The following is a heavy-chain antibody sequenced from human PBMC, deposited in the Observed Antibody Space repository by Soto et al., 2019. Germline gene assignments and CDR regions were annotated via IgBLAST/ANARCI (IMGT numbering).Heavy chain of an antibody. CDR2: INPSGGST. J-gene: IGHJ5*02. CDR1: GYTFTSYY. Sequence: GASVKVSCKASGYTFTSYYMHWVRQAPGQGLEWMGIINPSGGSTSYAQKFQGRVTMTRDTSTSTVYMELSSLRSEDTAVYYCGRDQTAAAVFFDPGGKGTRAPVPP. V-gene: IGHV1-46*01. D-gene: IGHD6-13*01. CDR3: GRDQTAAAVFFDP.